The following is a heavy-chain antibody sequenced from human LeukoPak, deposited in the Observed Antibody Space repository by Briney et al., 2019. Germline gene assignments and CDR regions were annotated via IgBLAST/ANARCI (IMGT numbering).Heavy chain of an antibody. CDR1: GGSFSGYY. Sequence: SETLSLTCAVYGGSFSGYYWSWIRQPSGKGLEWIGEINHSGSTNYNPSLKSRVTISVDTSKNQFSLKLSSVTAADTAVYYCASSGWGNYYYYGMDVWGQGTTVTVSS. CDR3: ASSGWGNYYYYGMDV. CDR2: INHSGST. J-gene: IGHJ6*02. D-gene: IGHD6-19*01. V-gene: IGHV4-34*01.